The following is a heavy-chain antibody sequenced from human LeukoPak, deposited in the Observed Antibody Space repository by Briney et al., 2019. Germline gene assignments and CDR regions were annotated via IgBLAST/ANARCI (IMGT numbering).Heavy chain of an antibody. CDR3: ANDRTVVDWYCPRFDAFDI. CDR2: ISYDGSNK. V-gene: IGHV3-30*18. J-gene: IGHJ3*02. Sequence: GGSLRLSCAASGFTFSNYGMSWVRQAPGKRLEWVAVISYDGSNKSYADSVKGRFTISRANSKNTMYLQMNSLRAEDTAAYYYANDRTVVDWYCPRFDAFDIWGQGTIVTVSS. D-gene: IGHD3-9*01. CDR1: GFTFSNYG.